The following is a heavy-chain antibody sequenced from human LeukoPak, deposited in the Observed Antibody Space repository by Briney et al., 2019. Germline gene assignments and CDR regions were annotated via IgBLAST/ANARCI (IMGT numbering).Heavy chain of an antibody. Sequence: PSETLSLTCAVYGGSFSGHYWTWIRQSPGKGLEWIGEINYSGSTNYNPSLQSRVSISVDTSKNQFSLKLSSVNAADTAVYYCASYYGSGSYSWFDPWGQGTLVTVSS. CDR2: INYSGST. CDR3: ASYYGSGSYSWFDP. CDR1: GGSFSGHY. V-gene: IGHV4-34*01. D-gene: IGHD3-10*01. J-gene: IGHJ5*02.